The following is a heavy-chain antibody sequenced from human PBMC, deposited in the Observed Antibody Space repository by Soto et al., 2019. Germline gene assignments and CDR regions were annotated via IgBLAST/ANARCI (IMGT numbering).Heavy chain of an antibody. CDR3: ARDWKVAAAGGWDQQYYFDY. D-gene: IGHD6-13*01. CDR1: GFTFSSYW. Sequence: GGSLRLSCAASGFTFSSYWMSWVRQAPGKGLEWVANIKQDGSEKYYVDSVKGRFTISRDNAKNSLYLQMNSLRAEDTAVYYCARDWKVAAAGGWDQQYYFDYWGQGTLVTVSS. J-gene: IGHJ4*02. CDR2: IKQDGSEK. V-gene: IGHV3-7*01.